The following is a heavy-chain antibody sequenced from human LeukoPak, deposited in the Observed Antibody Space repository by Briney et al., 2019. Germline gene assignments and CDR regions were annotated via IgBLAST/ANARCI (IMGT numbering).Heavy chain of an antibody. CDR3: AKEIGVADLFDY. CDR1: GFTISNYG. CDR2: IVYDGSDK. Sequence: GGSLRLSCAVSGFTISNYGMHWVRQAPGKGLEWVALIVYDGSDKHYVDSVRGRFTISRDNSKNTLYLQMNSLRAEDTAVYYCAKEIGVADLFDYWGQGTLVTVSS. J-gene: IGHJ4*02. V-gene: IGHV3-30*02. D-gene: IGHD6-19*01.